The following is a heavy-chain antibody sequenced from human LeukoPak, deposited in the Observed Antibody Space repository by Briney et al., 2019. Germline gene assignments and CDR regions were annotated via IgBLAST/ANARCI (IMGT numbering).Heavy chain of an antibody. D-gene: IGHD1-1*01. CDR2: INHSGST. Sequence: SETLSLTCAVYGGSFSGYYWSWIRQPPGKGLEWIGEINHSGSTNYNPSLKSRVTVSVDTSKNQFSLKLSSVTAADTAVYYCARGRYSTYWGQGTLVTVSS. CDR3: ARGRYSTY. V-gene: IGHV4-34*01. CDR1: GGSFSGYY. J-gene: IGHJ4*02.